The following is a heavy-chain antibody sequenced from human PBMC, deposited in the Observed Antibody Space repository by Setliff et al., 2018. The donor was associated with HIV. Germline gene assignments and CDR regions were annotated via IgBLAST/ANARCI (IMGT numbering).Heavy chain of an antibody. D-gene: IGHD1-1*01. CDR3: ATTTAPAGPFDY. J-gene: IGHJ4*02. CDR2: VYSSGNT. Sequence: SETLSLTCPVSGDSTSSYYWGWIRQPAGKGLEWIGRVYSSGNTYYNPSLKSRAAISLNTSKNQFSLRLRSVTAADTAIYYCATTTAPAGPFDYWGLGTLVTVSS. V-gene: IGHV4-4*07. CDR1: GDSTSSYY.